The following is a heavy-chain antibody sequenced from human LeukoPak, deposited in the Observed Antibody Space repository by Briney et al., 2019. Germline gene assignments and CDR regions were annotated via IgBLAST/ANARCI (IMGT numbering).Heavy chain of an antibody. CDR2: ISYDGSNK. CDR3: ARDPLITMVRGVKGMDV. D-gene: IGHD3-10*01. CDR1: GFTFSSYA. Sequence: PGGFLRLSCAASGFTFSSYAMHWVRQAPGKGLEWVAVISYDGSNKYYADSVKGRFTISRDNSKNTLYLQMNSLRAEDTAVYYCARDPLITMVRGVKGMDVWGQGTTVTVSS. J-gene: IGHJ6*02. V-gene: IGHV3-30-3*01.